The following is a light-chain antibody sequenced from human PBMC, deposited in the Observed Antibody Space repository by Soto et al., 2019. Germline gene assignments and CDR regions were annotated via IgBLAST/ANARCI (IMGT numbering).Light chain of an antibody. CDR2: GAS. J-gene: IGKJ4*01. CDR3: QQYNKWPPLT. V-gene: IGKV3D-15*01. Sequence: IVLRECPGTLSLSPGERATLSCSASQSVSSSYLAWYQQKPGQAPRLLIYGASTRAAGIPARFSGSGSGTEFTLTISSLQSEDFAVYYCQQYNKWPPLTFGGGTKVDIK. CDR1: QSVSSSY.